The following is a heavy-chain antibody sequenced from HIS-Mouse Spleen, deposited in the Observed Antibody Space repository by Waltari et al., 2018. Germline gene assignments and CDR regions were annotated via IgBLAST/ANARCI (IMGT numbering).Heavy chain of an antibody. Sequence: EVQLVESGGGLVKPGGSLRLSCAASGFTFSSSSMTCVRQAPGKGLEWVSSIGSSSSYIYYADSVKGRFTISRDNAKNSLYLQMNSLRAEDTAVYYCASDGGDGAFDIWGQGTMVTVSS. CDR2: IGSSSSYI. D-gene: IGHD3-16*01. CDR3: ASDGGDGAFDI. J-gene: IGHJ3*02. CDR1: GFTFSSSS. V-gene: IGHV3-21*01.